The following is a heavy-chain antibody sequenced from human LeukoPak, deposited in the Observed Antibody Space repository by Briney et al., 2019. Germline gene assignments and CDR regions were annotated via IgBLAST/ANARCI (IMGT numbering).Heavy chain of an antibody. CDR2: LYYSGST. CDR3: ARVRVVPAAPLYYYYYIDV. V-gene: IGHV4-59*12. D-gene: IGHD2-2*01. CDR1: RGSINRYN. Sequence: SETLSLTCNASRGSINRYNWNWIRQPPGKGLEWIGCLYYSGSTNYNPSLKSRVTMSIDTSKNQFSLKLSSVTAADTAVYYCARVRVVPAAPLYYYYYIDVWGKATTVTVSS. J-gene: IGHJ6*03.